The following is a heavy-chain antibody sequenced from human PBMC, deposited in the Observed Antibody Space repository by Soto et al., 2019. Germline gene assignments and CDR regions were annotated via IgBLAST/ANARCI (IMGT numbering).Heavy chain of an antibody. D-gene: IGHD2-15*01. J-gene: IGHJ2*01. Sequence: QLQLQESGPGLLKPSETLSLTCTVSGGSIGSSNYFWGWIRQSPGKGLEWIGSIYYTGSTYYNPALKSRVTMAVDTSKNQFSLKMSSVTAADTAVYYCARLPCSGGSCFYWYFDLWGRGTLVAVSS. V-gene: IGHV4-39*01. CDR2: IYYTGST. CDR1: GGSIGSSNYF. CDR3: ARLPCSGGSCFYWYFDL.